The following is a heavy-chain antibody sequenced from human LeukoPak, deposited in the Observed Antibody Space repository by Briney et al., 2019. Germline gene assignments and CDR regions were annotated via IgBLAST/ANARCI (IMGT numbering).Heavy chain of an antibody. CDR2: ISSNGDNT. V-gene: IGHV3-64D*06. CDR1: GFTFSTYA. Sequence: GGPLRRSRSVSGFTFSTYAMHWVRQAPGKGLEYVSAISSNGDNTYYADSVKGRFTISRDNSKNTLYLQMSSLRADDTAVYYCVSGTGYWGQGTLVTVSS. CDR3: VSGTGY. J-gene: IGHJ4*02.